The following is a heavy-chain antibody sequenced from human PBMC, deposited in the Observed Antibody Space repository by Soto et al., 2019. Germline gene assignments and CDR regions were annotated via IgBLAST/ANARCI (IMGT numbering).Heavy chain of an antibody. CDR1: GYTFTSYG. V-gene: IGHV1-18*01. Sequence: GASVKVSCKASGYTFTSYGISWVRQAPGQGLEWMGWISGYNGNTNLAQKLQGRVTMTTDTPTSTAFMELRSLRSDDTAVYYCARVVGGGSYYFDYWGQGTLVTVSS. J-gene: IGHJ4*02. CDR3: ARVVGGGSYYFDY. CDR2: ISGYNGNT. D-gene: IGHD1-26*01.